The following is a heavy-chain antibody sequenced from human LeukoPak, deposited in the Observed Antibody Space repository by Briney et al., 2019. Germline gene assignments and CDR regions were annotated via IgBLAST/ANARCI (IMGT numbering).Heavy chain of an antibody. CDR1: GGSISSYY. CDR3: ARGAMVRGVINFDP. Sequence: SETLSLTCTVSGGSISSYYWSWVRQPPGKGLEWIGYIYYSGSTNYNPSLKSRVTISVDTSKNQFSLKLSSVTAADTAVYYCARGAMVRGVINFDPWGQGTLVTVSS. D-gene: IGHD3-10*01. CDR2: IYYSGST. V-gene: IGHV4-59*01. J-gene: IGHJ5*02.